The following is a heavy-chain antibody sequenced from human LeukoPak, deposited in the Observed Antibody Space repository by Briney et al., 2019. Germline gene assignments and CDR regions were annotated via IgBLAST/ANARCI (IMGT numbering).Heavy chain of an antibody. Sequence: PGGSLRLSCAASGFTFSSYGIHWVRQAPGKGLEWVAVISYDGSNKYYADSVKGRFTISRDNAKNSLYLQMNSLRAEDTAVYYCARDSELWLAYYFDYWGQGTLVTVSS. V-gene: IGHV3-30*03. J-gene: IGHJ4*02. CDR2: ISYDGSNK. CDR3: ARDSELWLAYYFDY. D-gene: IGHD3-16*02. CDR1: GFTFSSYG.